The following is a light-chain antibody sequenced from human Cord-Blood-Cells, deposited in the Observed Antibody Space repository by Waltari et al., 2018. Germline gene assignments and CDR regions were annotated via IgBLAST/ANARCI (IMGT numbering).Light chain of an antibody. CDR2: GAS. J-gene: IGKJ1*01. Sequence: ETVLTQSPGTLSLSPGERATLSCRASQSVSSSYLAWYQQKPRQAPRLLIYGASSRATGIPDRFSGSGSGTDFTLTISRLEPEDFAVYYCQQYGSSPPWTFGQGTKVEIK. V-gene: IGKV3-20*01. CDR1: QSVSSSY. CDR3: QQYGSSPPWT.